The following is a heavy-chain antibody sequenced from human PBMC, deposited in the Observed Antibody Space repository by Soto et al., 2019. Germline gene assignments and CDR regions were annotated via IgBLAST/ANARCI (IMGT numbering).Heavy chain of an antibody. CDR3: VPRGYPA. CDR2: IGPSGIT. V-gene: IGHV3-23*01. CDR1: GFTFNAYA. D-gene: IGHD5-12*01. J-gene: IGHJ6*02. Sequence: LRLSCAASGFTFNAYAMTWVRQAPGKGLEWVSSIGPSGITYYADPLKGRFTISRDNSKNTLYLQMNSLRDEDTAVYHCVPRGYPAWGQGTTVTVSS.